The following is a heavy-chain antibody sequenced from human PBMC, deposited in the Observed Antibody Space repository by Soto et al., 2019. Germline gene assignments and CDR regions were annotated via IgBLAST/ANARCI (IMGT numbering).Heavy chain of an antibody. CDR3: AKYDFWSGFDY. D-gene: IGHD3-3*01. Sequence: GGSLRLSCAASGFTFDDYAMHWVRQAPGKGLEWVSGITWNSGSIGYADSVKGRFTISRDNAKNSLYLQMNSLGAEDTALYYCAKYDFWSGFDYWGQGTLVTVSS. CDR2: ITWNSGSI. CDR1: GFTFDDYA. J-gene: IGHJ4*02. V-gene: IGHV3-9*01.